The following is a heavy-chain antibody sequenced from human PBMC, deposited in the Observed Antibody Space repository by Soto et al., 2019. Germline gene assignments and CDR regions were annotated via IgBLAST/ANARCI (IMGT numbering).Heavy chain of an antibody. CDR1: GGSISSGGYY. CDR2: IYYSGST. Sequence: SETLSLTCTVSGGSISSGGYYWIWIRHHPGKGLEWIGYIYYSGSTYYNPSLKSRVTISVDTSKNQFSLKLSSVTAADTAVYYCARGGGSGYSGYHRYFDYWGQGTLVTVSS. D-gene: IGHD5-12*01. CDR3: ARGGGSGYSGYHRYFDY. V-gene: IGHV4-31*03. J-gene: IGHJ4*02.